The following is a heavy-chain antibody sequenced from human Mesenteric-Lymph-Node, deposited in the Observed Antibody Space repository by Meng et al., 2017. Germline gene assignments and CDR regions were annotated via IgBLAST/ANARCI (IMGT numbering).Heavy chain of an antibody. J-gene: IGHJ4*02. D-gene: IGHD6-19*01. V-gene: IGHV3-33*01. CDR2: IWYDGSNK. CDR1: GFTFSSYG. CDR3: ARVVSSAWLVLYGY. Sequence: GESLKISCAASGFTFSSYGMHWVRQAPGKGLEWVAVIWYDGSNKYYADSVKGRFTISRDNSKNTLYLQMNSLRAEDTAVYYCARVVSSAWLVLYGYWGQGTLVTVSS.